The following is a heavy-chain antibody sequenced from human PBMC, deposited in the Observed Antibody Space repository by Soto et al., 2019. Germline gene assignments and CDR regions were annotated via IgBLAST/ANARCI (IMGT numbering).Heavy chain of an antibody. CDR3: ATSYGSGYRAFDY. D-gene: IGHD3-10*01. Sequence: QVQLVQSGAEVKRPGSSVKVSCKASGDTFNFYSINWVRQAPGLGLEWMGRVNPIVSMSNYAQRFQGRVTMTEDKSTSTAYMELSGLRSEDTAIYYCATSYGSGYRAFDYWGQGALVTVSS. CDR2: VNPIVSMS. CDR1: GDTFNFYS. J-gene: IGHJ4*02. V-gene: IGHV1-69*04.